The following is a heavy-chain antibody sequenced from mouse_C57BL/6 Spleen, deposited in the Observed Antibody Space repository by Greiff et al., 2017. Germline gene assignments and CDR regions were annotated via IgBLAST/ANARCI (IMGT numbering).Heavy chain of an antibody. CDR1: GYTFTNYW. J-gene: IGHJ1*03. CDR2: IYPGGGYT. V-gene: IGHV1-63*01. Sequence: QVQLQQSGAALVRPGTSVQMSCKASGYTFTNYWIGWAKQRPGHGLEWIGDIYPGGGYTNYNEKFKGKATLTADKSSSTAYMQFSSLTSEDSAIYYCARDAYGSSYGYFDVWGTGTTVTVSS. D-gene: IGHD1-1*01. CDR3: ARDAYGSSYGYFDV.